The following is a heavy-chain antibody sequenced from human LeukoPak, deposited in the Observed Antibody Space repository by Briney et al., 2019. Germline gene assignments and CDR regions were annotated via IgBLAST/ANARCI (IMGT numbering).Heavy chain of an antibody. CDR2: IYPRDGST. CDR3: ARIVPAATSYPLYYYYYYGMDV. D-gene: IGHD2-2*01. Sequence: ASVKVSCKASGYTFTNNYLHWVRQAPGQGLEWMGMIYPRDGSTSCAQNFQGRVTVTRDTSTTTVHMELRGLRSEDTAVYYCARIVPAATSYPLYYYYYYGMDVWGQGTTVTVSS. J-gene: IGHJ6*02. V-gene: IGHV1-46*01. CDR1: GYTFTNNY.